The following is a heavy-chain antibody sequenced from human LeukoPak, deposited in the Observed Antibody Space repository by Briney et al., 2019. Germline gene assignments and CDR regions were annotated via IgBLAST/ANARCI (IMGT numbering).Heavy chain of an antibody. D-gene: IGHD3-10*01. V-gene: IGHV3-74*01. CDR3: TRGQESMFDP. CDR1: GFTFSSYW. Sequence: GGSLRLSCAASGFTFSSYWMHWVRQAPGKGLVWVSRINSDGSNTNYADSVKGRFTISRDNAKNTLYLQMNSLRAEDTAVYYCTRGQESMFDPWGQGTLVTVSS. CDR2: INSDGSNT. J-gene: IGHJ5*02.